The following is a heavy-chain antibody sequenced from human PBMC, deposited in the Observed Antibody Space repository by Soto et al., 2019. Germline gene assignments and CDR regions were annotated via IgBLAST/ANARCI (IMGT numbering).Heavy chain of an antibody. J-gene: IGHJ6*02. CDR2: ISGSGGST. D-gene: IGHD2-2*01. V-gene: IGHV3-23*01. CDR1: GFTFSSYA. Sequence: GGSLRLSCAASGFTFSSYAMSWVRQAPGKGLEWVSAISGSGGSTYYADSVKGRFTISRDNSKNTLYLQMNSLRAEDTAVYYCAKGGVVPAAIHYYYYGMDVWGQGTTVTVSS. CDR3: AKGGVVPAAIHYYYYGMDV.